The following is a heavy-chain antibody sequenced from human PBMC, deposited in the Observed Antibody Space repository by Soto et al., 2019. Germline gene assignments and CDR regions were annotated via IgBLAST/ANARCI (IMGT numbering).Heavy chain of an antibody. CDR1: GGSISGSYYY. J-gene: IGHJ4*02. D-gene: IGHD3-10*01. Sequence: SETLSLTCAVSGGSISGSYYYWAWIRQPPGKGLEWVGTFYDGNTYHNPSPRSRITIAVDTSKNQFSLKLNSVAAADTAFYYCATTRGLAVGGSFDYWGQGMLVTVSS. CDR2: FYDGNT. V-gene: IGHV4-39*01. CDR3: ATTRGLAVGGSFDY.